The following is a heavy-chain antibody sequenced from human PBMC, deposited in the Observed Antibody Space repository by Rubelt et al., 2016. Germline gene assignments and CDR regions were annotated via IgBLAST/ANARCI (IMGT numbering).Heavy chain of an antibody. CDR3: ARDDTSGGCDY. CDR1: GYTFTSYG. Sequence: QVQLVQSGAEVQRPGASVKVSCKASGYTFTSYGVSWVRQAPGQGLEWMGWISTYNGNTKYAQTVQGRVTMTTDASTSTAYMELRSLRSDDTAVYYCARDDTSGGCDYWGQGTLVTVSS. J-gene: IGHJ4*02. D-gene: IGHD6-19*01. CDR2: ISTYNGNT. V-gene: IGHV1-18*01.